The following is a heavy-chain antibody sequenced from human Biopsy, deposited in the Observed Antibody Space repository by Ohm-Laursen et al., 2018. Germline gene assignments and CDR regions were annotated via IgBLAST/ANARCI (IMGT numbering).Heavy chain of an antibody. CDR1: GYTFTSYD. CDR3: ARAVRNQMLSTV. J-gene: IGHJ6*02. CDR2: VNPVSKNT. V-gene: IGHV1-8*01. D-gene: IGHD2-2*01. Sequence: SSVKVSCKTYGYTFTSYDIPWMRQVSGQGLEWIGWVNPVSKNTVSVKDFRGRVTLTGDTSSSTSYMELRSLTSKDTAIYYCARAVRNQMLSTVWGQGTAVTVSS.